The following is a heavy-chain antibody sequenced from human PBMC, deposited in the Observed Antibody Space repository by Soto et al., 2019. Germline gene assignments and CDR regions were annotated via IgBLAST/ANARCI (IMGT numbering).Heavy chain of an antibody. CDR3: ASSGGIAGESYFDY. CDR1: GGSISSGGYY. J-gene: IGHJ4*02. D-gene: IGHD6-13*01. CDR2: IYYSGST. V-gene: IGHV4-31*03. Sequence: SETLSLTCTVSGGSISSGGYYWSWIRQHPGKGLEWIGYIYYSGSTYYNPSLKSRVTISVDTSKNQFSLKLSSVTAADTAVYYCASSGGIAGESYFDYWGQGTLVTVSS.